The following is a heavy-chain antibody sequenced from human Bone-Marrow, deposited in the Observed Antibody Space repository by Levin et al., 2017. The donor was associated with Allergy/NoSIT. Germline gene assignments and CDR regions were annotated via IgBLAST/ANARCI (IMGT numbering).Heavy chain of an antibody. CDR1: GFTFSSYA. CDR2: ISNKGFIT. V-gene: IGHV3-23*01. J-gene: IGHJ6*02. D-gene: IGHD3-10*01. Sequence: GGSLRLSCAASGFTFSSYAMTWVRQAPGKGLEWVSFISNKGFITDYADSVKGRLTISRDNSKNTLYLEMNSLRADDTAIYFCAKDYYGSGSFYTVALDVWGQGTTVTVSS. CDR3: AKDYYGSGSFYTVALDV.